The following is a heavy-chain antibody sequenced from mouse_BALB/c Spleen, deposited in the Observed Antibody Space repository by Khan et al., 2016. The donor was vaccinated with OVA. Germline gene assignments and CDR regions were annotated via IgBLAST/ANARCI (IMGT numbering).Heavy chain of an antibody. D-gene: IGHD2-2*01. CDR3: ARREKYGYDPSWFAY. V-gene: IGHV1-61*01. CDR1: GYTFTSYW. J-gene: IGHJ3*01. CDR2: IDPSDSET. Sequence: QVQLQQPGAELVRPGASVKLSCKASGYTFTSYWMNWVKQRPGQGLEWIGMIDPSDSETHYNQIFKDKATLTVDKSSSTAYMQLSSLTSEDSAVYYCARREKYGYDPSWFAYWGRGTLVTVSA.